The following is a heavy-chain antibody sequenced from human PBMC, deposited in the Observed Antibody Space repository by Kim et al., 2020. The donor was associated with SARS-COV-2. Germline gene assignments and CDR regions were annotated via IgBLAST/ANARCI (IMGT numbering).Heavy chain of an antibody. D-gene: IGHD3-10*01. J-gene: IGHJ4*02. V-gene: IGHV4-39*01. Sequence: KSRVTISVDTSKNQFSLKLSSVTAADTAVYYCARSRYYYGSGSYYNVPSYWGQGTLVTVSS. CDR3: ARSRYYYGSGSYYNVPSY.